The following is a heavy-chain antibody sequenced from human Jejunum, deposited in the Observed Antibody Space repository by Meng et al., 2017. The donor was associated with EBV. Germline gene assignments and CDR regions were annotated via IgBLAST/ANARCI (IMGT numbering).Heavy chain of an antibody. V-gene: IGHV4-4*02. CDR3: ASIHPSIDS. J-gene: IGHJ4*02. Sequence: QMQLKESGQGLVKPSGTLSLTCAVSSGSIFSSKWWSWVRQPPGKGLEWIGEIYHSGSTNYNPSLKSRITMSLDKSKNQFSLKLRSVTAADTAVYYCASIHPSIDSWGPGTLVTVSS. D-gene: IGHD2-21*01. CDR1: SGSIFSSKW. CDR2: IYHSGST.